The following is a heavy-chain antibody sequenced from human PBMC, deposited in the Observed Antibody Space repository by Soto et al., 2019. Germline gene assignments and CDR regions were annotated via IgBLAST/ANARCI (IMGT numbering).Heavy chain of an antibody. CDR1: GFTFSSYG. CDR3: ARWSDYYDSSGYYLWGAFDI. D-gene: IGHD3-22*01. Sequence: PGGSLRLSCAASGFTFSSYGMHWVRQAPGKGLEWVAVISYDGSNKYYADSVKGRFTISRDNSKNTLYLQMNSLRAEDTAVYYCARWSDYYDSSGYYLWGAFDIWGQGTMVTVSS. CDR2: ISYDGSNK. V-gene: IGHV3-30*03. J-gene: IGHJ3*02.